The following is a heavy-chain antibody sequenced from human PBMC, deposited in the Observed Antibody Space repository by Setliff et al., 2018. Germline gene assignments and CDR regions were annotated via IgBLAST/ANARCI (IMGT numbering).Heavy chain of an antibody. CDR2: INHSGST. Sequence: PSETLSLTCAVYGGSFSGYYWSWIRQPPGKGLEWIGEINHSGSTEYNPSLKSRVTISVDTSKNQFSVKLSSVTAADTAVYYCARGLVTIFGVVIMSPPWFDPWGQGTLVTVSS. CDR3: ARGLVTIFGVVIMSPPWFDP. J-gene: IGHJ5*02. CDR1: GGSFSGYY. D-gene: IGHD3-3*01. V-gene: IGHV4-34*01.